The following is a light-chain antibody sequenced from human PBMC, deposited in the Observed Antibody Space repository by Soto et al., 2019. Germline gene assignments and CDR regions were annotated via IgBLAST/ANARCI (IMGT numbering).Light chain of an antibody. J-gene: IGKJ4*01. Sequence: EIVLTQSPGTLSLSPGERATVSCRASQGVNSNYLAWYQQKPGQAPSLLIYGASSRATGIPDRFSGSGSGTDFTLTISRLEPEDFAVYSCQQYGSAPLTFGGGTKVEIK. CDR2: GAS. CDR1: QGVNSNY. V-gene: IGKV3-20*01. CDR3: QQYGSAPLT.